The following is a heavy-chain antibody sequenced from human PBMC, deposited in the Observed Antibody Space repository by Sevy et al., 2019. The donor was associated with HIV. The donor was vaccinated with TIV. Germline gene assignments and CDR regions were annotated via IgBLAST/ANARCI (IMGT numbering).Heavy chain of an antibody. V-gene: IGHV3-49*03. Sequence: GGSLRLSCTASGFTFGDYAMSWFRQAPGKGLEWVGFIRSKAYGGTTEYAASVKGRFTISRDDSKSIAYLQLNSLKTEDTAVYYCTRQVSRLRYCSSTSCYLFDFWGQGTLVTVSS. D-gene: IGHD2-2*01. CDR1: GFTFGDYA. CDR2: IRSKAYGGTT. CDR3: TRQVSRLRYCSSTSCYLFDF. J-gene: IGHJ4*02.